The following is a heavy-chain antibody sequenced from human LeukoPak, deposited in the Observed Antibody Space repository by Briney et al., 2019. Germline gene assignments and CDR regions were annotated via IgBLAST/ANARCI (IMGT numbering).Heavy chain of an antibody. CDR3: ARGGRAYYDILTGYPEGWYFDY. J-gene: IGHJ4*02. CDR2: INPNSGGT. Sequence: ASVKVSCKASGYTFTGYYMHWVRQAPGQGLEWMGWINPNSGGTNYAQKFQGWVTMTRDTSISTAYMELSRLRSDDTAVYYCARGGRAYYDILTGYPEGWYFDYWGQGTLVTVPS. D-gene: IGHD3-9*01. V-gene: IGHV1-2*04. CDR1: GYTFTGYY.